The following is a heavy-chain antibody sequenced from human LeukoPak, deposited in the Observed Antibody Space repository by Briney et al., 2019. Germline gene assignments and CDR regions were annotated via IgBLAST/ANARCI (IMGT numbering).Heavy chain of an antibody. CDR2: INPNSGGT. CDR1: GYSFTGYF. J-gene: IGHJ3*02. CDR3: ARQVGVDDAFDI. D-gene: IGHD1-26*01. V-gene: IGHV1-2*02. Sequence: ASVKVSCKTSGYSFTGYFMHWVRQAPGQGLEWMGWINPNSGGTKYAQKFQGRVTMTRDTSISTAYMELTRLRSDDTAVYYCARQVGVDDAFDIWGQGTKVTVSS.